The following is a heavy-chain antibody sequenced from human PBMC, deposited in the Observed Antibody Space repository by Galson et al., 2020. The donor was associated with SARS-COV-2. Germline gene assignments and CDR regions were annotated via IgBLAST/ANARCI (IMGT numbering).Heavy chain of an antibody. J-gene: IGHJ4*02. Sequence: GESLKIPCSAPGFTFSDYGLHWVRQAPGKGLEYVAAVSNNGDRTFYADSVKGRFIISRDNSKNTLYLQMSCLRSEETAVYYCVRDPSFGSGSRFDSWGQGTLVTVSS. CDR2: VSNNGDRT. CDR3: VRDPSFGSGSRFDS. CDR1: GFTFSDYG. V-gene: IGHV3-64D*08. D-gene: IGHD3-10*01.